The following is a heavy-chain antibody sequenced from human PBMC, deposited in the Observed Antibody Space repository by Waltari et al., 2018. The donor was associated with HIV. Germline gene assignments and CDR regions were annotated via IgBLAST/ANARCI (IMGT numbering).Heavy chain of an antibody. CDR3: AGPLAYFDY. CDR1: GFTFSSYA. CDR2: ISYVGSNK. D-gene: IGHD6-13*01. J-gene: IGHJ4*02. Sequence: QVQLVESGGGVVQPGRSLRLSCAASGFTFSSYAMHWVRQAPGKGLEWVAVISYVGSNKYYADSVKGRFTISRDNSKNTLYLQMNSLRAEDTAVYYCAGPLAYFDYWGQGTLVTVSS. V-gene: IGHV3-30*01.